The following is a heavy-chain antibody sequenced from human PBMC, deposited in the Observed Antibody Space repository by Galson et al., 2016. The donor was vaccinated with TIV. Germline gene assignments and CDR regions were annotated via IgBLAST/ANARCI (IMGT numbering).Heavy chain of an antibody. CDR1: GFSLNTSGMR. CDR2: IDWDDDK. D-gene: IGHD3-10*01. J-gene: IGHJ4*02. CDR3: ARSTARGACIDY. Sequence: PALVKPTQTLTLTCTFSGFSLNTSGMRVSWIRQPPGKALEWLARIDWDDDKFYSTSQKSRPTISKDTSKNQVVLRMMNLDPEDTATYFCARSTARGACIDYWGQGTLVTVSS. V-gene: IGHV2-70*04.